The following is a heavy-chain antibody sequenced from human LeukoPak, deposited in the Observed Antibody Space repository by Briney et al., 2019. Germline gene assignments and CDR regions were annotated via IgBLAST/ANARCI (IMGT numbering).Heavy chain of an antibody. Sequence: ASVKVSCKASGYTFTSYGISWVRQAPGQGLEWMGWISAYNGNTNYAQKLQGRVTMTTDTSTSTAYMELRSLRSDDTAVYYCARDRYDFWSPTNVDAFDIWGQGTMVTVSS. CDR1: GYTFTSYG. J-gene: IGHJ3*02. V-gene: IGHV1-18*01. D-gene: IGHD3-3*01. CDR2: ISAYNGNT. CDR3: ARDRYDFWSPTNVDAFDI.